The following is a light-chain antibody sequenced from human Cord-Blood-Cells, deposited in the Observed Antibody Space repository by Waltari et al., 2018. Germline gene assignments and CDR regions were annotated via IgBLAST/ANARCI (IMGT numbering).Light chain of an antibody. CDR2: KAS. CDR1: QSISSW. Sequence: IQMTQSLTTQSAAVDDRVTITCRASQSISSWLAWYQQKPGKAPKLLIYKASSLESGVPSRFSGSGSGTEFTLTISSLQPDDFATYYCQQYNSYWTFGQGTKVEIK. V-gene: IGKV1-5*03. CDR3: QQYNSYWT. J-gene: IGKJ1*01.